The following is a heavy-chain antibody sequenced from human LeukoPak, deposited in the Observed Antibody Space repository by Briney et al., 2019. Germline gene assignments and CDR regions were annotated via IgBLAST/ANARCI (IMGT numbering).Heavy chain of an antibody. Sequence: GRSLRLSCAASGFTFSNYAMHWVRQAPGKGLEWVAVIWYDGSNKYYADSVKGRFTISRDISKNTLYLQMNSLRAEDTAVYYCARHKDWTFDYWGQGTLVTVSS. V-gene: IGHV3-33*08. CDR1: GFTFSNYA. J-gene: IGHJ4*02. CDR2: IWYDGSNK. D-gene: IGHD3/OR15-3a*01. CDR3: ARHKDWTFDY.